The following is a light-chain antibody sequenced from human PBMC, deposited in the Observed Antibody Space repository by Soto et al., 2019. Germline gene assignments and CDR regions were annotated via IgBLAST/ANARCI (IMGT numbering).Light chain of an antibody. J-gene: IGKJ2*01. V-gene: IGKV1-39*01. CDR3: QQSYSLPYT. Sequence: DIQMTQSPSSLSASVGDRVTITCRPSQSIDNFFNWYQQKPGKAPNLLIYAASSLQSGVSSRFSGSGSGTDFTLTISSLQPEDSATYYCQQSYSLPYTFGQGTKVEIK. CDR1: QSIDNF. CDR2: AAS.